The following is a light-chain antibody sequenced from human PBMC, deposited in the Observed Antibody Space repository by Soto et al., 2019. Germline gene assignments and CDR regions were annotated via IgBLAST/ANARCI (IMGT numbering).Light chain of an antibody. J-gene: IGLJ1*01. CDR3: SSYKSSNTEV. Sequence: QSVLTQPASVSGSPGQSIAISCTGTSSDVGSYDYVSWYQQHPGKAPKLMIYDVSNRPSGVSNRFSGSKSGNTASLTISGLQAGDEADFYCSSYKSSNTEVFGTGT. CDR2: DVS. CDR1: SSDVGSYDY. V-gene: IGLV2-14*01.